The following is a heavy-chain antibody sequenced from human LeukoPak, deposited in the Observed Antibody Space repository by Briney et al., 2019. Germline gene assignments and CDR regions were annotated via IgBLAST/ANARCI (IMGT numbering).Heavy chain of an antibody. J-gene: IGHJ4*02. V-gene: IGHV4-34*01. CDR1: GGSFSDYY. CDR2: INHSGST. CDR3: AREREERGAWHERPHFDN. D-gene: IGHD4/OR15-4a*01. Sequence: SETLSLTCAVYGGSFSDYYWAWIRQSPGKGLEWIGQINHSGSTNYNPSLKSRVTMSVDTSKNQFSLRVSSVTAADTAIYYCAREREERGAWHERPHFDNWGQGALVTVSS.